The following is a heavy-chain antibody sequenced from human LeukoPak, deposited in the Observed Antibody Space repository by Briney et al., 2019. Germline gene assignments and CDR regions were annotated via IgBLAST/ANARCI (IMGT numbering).Heavy chain of an antibody. CDR1: GFTFSSYS. Sequence: GGSLRLSCAASGFTFSSYSMNWVRQAPGKGLEWVSSISSSSSYIYYADSVKGRFTISRDNAKNSLYLQMNSLRAEDTAVYYCARDRMRWLQIVAFDIWGQGTMVTVSS. CDR2: ISSSSSYI. CDR3: ARDRMRWLQIVAFDI. V-gene: IGHV3-21*01. J-gene: IGHJ3*02. D-gene: IGHD5-24*01.